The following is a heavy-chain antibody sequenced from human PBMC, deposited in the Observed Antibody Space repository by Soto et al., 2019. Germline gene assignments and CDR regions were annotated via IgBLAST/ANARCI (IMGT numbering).Heavy chain of an antibody. CDR2: IYYSGST. CDR1: GGSISSGGYY. V-gene: IGHV4-31*03. Sequence: SETLSLTCTVSGGSISSGGYYWSWIRQHPGKGLEWIGYIYYSGSTYYNPSLKSRVTISVDTSKNQFSLKLSSVTAADTAVYYCARDSGNKGYCSGGSCRYYYYGMDVWGQGTTVTVSS. D-gene: IGHD2-15*01. CDR3: ARDSGNKGYCSGGSCRYYYYGMDV. J-gene: IGHJ6*02.